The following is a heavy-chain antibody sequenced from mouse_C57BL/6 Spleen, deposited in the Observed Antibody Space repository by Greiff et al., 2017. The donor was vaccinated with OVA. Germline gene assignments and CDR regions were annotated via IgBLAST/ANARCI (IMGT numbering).Heavy chain of an antibody. D-gene: IGHD2-12*01. V-gene: IGHV5-17*01. Sequence: EVKLVESGGGLVKPGGSLKLSCAASGFTFSDYGMHWVRQTPEKGLEWVAYISSGSSTIYYADTVKGRFTISRDNAKNTLFLQMTSLRSEDTAMYYCAREDDEGFDYWGQGTTLTVSS. CDR1: GFTFSDYG. CDR3: AREDDEGFDY. CDR2: ISSGSSTI. J-gene: IGHJ2*01.